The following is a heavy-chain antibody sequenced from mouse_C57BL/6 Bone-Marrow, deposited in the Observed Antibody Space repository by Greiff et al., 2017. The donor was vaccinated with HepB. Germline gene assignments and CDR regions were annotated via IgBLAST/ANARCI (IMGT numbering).Heavy chain of an antibody. D-gene: IGHD2-2*01. CDR1: GYTFTTYP. J-gene: IGHJ3*01. CDR3: ARLYGYDGGFAY. Sequence: VHLVESGAELVKPGASVKMSCKASGYTFTTYPIEWMKQNHGKSLEWIGNFHPYNDDTKYNEKFKGKATLTVEKSSSTVYLELNRLTSDDSAFYYCARLYGYDGGFAYWGQGTLVTVSA. CDR2: FHPYNDDT. V-gene: IGHV1-47*01.